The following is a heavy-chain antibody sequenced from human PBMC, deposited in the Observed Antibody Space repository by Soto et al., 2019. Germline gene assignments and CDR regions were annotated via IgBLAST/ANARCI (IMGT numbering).Heavy chain of an antibody. Sequence: QVQLVPSGAEVKKPGASEKVSCKASGYPFTSYGISWVRQAPGQGLEWMGWISAFNGDTNYAQRLQDRVTMTTDTSTSTAYMELRSLRSDDTAVFYCATGATLDYWGQGTLVTVSS. CDR3: ATGATLDY. CDR1: GYPFTSYG. CDR2: ISAFNGDT. V-gene: IGHV1-18*01. D-gene: IGHD1-26*01. J-gene: IGHJ4*02.